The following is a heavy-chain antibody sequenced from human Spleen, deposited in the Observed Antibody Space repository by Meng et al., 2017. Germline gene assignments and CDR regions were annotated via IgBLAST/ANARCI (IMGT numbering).Heavy chain of an antibody. CDR1: GGSFSAYY. V-gene: IGHV4-34*01. CDR2: INHSGGT. CDR3: TRDLTPSGSRMTD. J-gene: IGHJ4*02. Sequence: SETLSLTCAVYGGSFSAYYWSWIRQPPEKGLEWIGEINHSGGTNWNPSLKSRVTISMDTSKNQFSLKLNSVTAADTAVYYCTRDLTPSGSRMTDWGQGTLVTVSS. D-gene: IGHD3-10*01.